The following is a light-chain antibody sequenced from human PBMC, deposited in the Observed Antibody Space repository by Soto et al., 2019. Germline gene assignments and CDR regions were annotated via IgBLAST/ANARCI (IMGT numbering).Light chain of an antibody. Sequence: DIQMTQSPSTLSASVGDRVTITCRASQSISDSLAWYQQKPGKAPDLLISDVSSLERGVASRFSGSGSGTEFTLTISRLEPEDFAVYYCQQYGSSPITFGQGTRLEIK. CDR1: QSISDS. CDR3: QQYGSSPIT. CDR2: DVS. V-gene: IGKV1-5*01. J-gene: IGKJ5*01.